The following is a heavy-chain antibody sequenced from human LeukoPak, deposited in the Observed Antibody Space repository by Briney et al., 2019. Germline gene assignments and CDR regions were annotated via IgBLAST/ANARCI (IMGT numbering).Heavy chain of an antibody. CDR1: AFTFSSYA. CDR3: AKGVRLLGAFYFDY. Sequence: GGSLRLSCAASAFTFSSYAMSWVRQAPGKGLEWVSGISGSGGSTYYADSVKGRFTISRDNSKNTLYLQMNSLRAEDTAVYYCAKGVRLLGAFYFDYGAQGTGVTVSS. J-gene: IGHJ4*02. V-gene: IGHV3-23*01. CDR2: ISGSGGST. D-gene: IGHD3-3*01.